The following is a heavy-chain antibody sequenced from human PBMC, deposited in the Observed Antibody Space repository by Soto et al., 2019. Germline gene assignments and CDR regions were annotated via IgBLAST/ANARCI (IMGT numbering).Heavy chain of an antibody. CDR2: ISQTSTYT. J-gene: IGHJ4*02. CDR3: TTAERGKTGTRI. Sequence: EVQLVESGGGLVQPGRSLRLSCAASGFTFDDYAMHWVRQAPGKGLEWLSYISQTSTYTAYADSVRGRFTISRDNAKNSLYLQMNSLRAEDTAVYYCTTAERGKTGTRIWGQGTLVTVSS. CDR1: GFTFDDYA. V-gene: IGHV3-9*01. D-gene: IGHD1-1*01.